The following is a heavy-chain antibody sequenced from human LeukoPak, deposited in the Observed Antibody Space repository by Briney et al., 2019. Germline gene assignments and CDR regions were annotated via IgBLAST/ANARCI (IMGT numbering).Heavy chain of an antibody. D-gene: IGHD6-19*01. Sequence: GGSLRLSCAASGFTFSNYAMTWVRQAPGKGLEWVSAISGSGSTTYYGDSVKSRFTISRDNSKNTLYLQMNSLRAEDTAAYYCAKDKYSSGWYFFDYWGQGSLVTVSS. V-gene: IGHV3-23*01. J-gene: IGHJ4*02. CDR1: GFTFSNYA. CDR3: AKDKYSSGWYFFDY. CDR2: ISGSGSTT.